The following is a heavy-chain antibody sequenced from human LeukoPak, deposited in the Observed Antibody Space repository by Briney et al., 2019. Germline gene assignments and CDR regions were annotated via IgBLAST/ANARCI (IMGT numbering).Heavy chain of an antibody. V-gene: IGHV3-74*01. CDR1: GFTFNNYW. CDR3: ARGRYYHDGSGYYSGY. CDR2: INSDGSTT. J-gene: IGHJ4*02. Sequence: GSLRLSCAASGFTFNNYWMHWVRQAPGKGLVWVSRINSDGSTTTYADSVKGRFTISRDNAKNTLYLQMNSLRVEDTAVYYCARGRYYHDGSGYYSGYWGQGTLVTVSS. D-gene: IGHD3-22*01.